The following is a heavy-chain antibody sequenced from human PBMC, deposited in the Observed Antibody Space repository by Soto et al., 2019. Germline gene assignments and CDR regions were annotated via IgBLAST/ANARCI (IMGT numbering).Heavy chain of an antibody. CDR1: GFTFSVYA. J-gene: IGHJ4*02. V-gene: IGHV3-23*01. D-gene: IGHD3-22*01. Sequence: GGSLRLSCAASGFTFSVYAMTWVRQVPGKGLEWVSRISDNGGDTYYAGSVKGRFTISRDNSKNTVYLQMNNLRAEDTAVYYCAKKSSGNSYFYFDYWGQGA. CDR3: AKKSSGNSYFYFDY. CDR2: ISDNGGDT.